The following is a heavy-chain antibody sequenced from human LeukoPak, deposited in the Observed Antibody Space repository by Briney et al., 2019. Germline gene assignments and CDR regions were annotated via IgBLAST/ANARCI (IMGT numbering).Heavy chain of an antibody. V-gene: IGHV4-30-2*01. D-gene: IGHD6-6*01. CDR2: IYHSGST. Sequence: PSQTLSLTCTVSGGSISSGGYYWSWIRQPPGKGLEWIGYIYHSGSTYYNPSLKSRVTISVDRSKNQFSLKLSSVTAADTAVYYCARYEDRSSSNYFDYWGQGTLVTVSS. CDR1: GGSISSGGYY. CDR3: ARYEDRSSSNYFDY. J-gene: IGHJ4*02.